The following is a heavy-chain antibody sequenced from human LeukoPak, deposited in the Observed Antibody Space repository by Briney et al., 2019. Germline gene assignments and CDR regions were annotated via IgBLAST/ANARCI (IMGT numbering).Heavy chain of an antibody. J-gene: IGHJ5*02. CDR1: GYTFTSYY. D-gene: IGHD3-22*01. CDR3: ARGHVYSGTYYYDSSGYP. CDR2: MNPNSGNT. Sequence: GASVKVSCKASGYTFTSYYINWVRQATGQGLEWMGWMNPNSGNTGYAQKFQGRVTMTRNTSISTAYMELSSLRSEDTAVYYCARGHVYSGTYYYDSSGYPWGQGTLVTVSS. V-gene: IGHV1-8*01.